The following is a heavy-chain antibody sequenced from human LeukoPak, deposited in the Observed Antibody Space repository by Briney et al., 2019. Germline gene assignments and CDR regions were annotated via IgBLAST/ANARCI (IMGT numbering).Heavy chain of an antibody. J-gene: IGHJ4*02. CDR1: DGSISSSSYY. CDR3: ASIAAAAPDLYYFDY. V-gene: IGHV4-39*01. CDR2: IYYSGST. Sequence: SETLSLTCTVSDGSISSSSYYWGWIRQPPGKGLEWIGSIYYSGSTYYNPSLKSRVTISVDTSKNQSSLKVSSVTAADTAIYYCASIAAAAPDLYYFDYWGQGTLVTVSS. D-gene: IGHD6-13*01.